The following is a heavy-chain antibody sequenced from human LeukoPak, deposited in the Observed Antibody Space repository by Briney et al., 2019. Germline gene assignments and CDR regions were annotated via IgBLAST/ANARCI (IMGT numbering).Heavy chain of an antibody. CDR2: INHSGST. V-gene: IGHV4-34*01. D-gene: IGHD3-10*01. CDR1: GGSFSGYY. Sequence: SETLSLTCAVYGGSFSGYYWSWIRQPPGKGLEWIGEINHSGSTNYNPSLKSRVTISVDTSKNQFSLKLSSVTAAGTAVYYCARGGYYYGSGRSRNWFDPWGQGTLVTVSP. CDR3: ARGGYYYGSGRSRNWFDP. J-gene: IGHJ5*02.